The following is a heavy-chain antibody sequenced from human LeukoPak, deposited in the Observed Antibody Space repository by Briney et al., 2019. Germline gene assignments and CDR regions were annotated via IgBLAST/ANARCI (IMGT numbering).Heavy chain of an antibody. CDR3: ARDQPGYCSGGSCLNWFDP. V-gene: IGHV4-4*07. CDR1: GGSISSYY. J-gene: IGHJ5*02. CDR2: IYTSGST. Sequence: SETLSLTCTVSGGSISSYYWSWIRQPAGKGLEWIGRIYTSGSTNYNPSLKSRVTMSVDTSKNQFSLKLSSVTAADTAVYYCARDQPGYCSGGSCLNWFDPWGQGTLVTVSS. D-gene: IGHD2-15*01.